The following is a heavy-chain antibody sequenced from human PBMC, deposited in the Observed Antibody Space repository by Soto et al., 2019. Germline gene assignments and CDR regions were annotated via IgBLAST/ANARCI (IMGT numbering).Heavy chain of an antibody. Sequence: GGSLRLSCAASGFTFSSYAMSWVRQAPGKGLEWVSAISGSGGSTYYADSVKGRFTISRDNAKNSLYLQMNSLRAEDTALYYCVKDRVAVAMSPYGMDVWGQGTTVTVSS. D-gene: IGHD6-19*01. V-gene: IGHV3-23*01. J-gene: IGHJ6*02. CDR1: GFTFSSYA. CDR2: ISGSGGST. CDR3: VKDRVAVAMSPYGMDV.